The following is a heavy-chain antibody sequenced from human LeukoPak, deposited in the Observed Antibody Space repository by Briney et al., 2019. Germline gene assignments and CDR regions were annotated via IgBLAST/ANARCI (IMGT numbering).Heavy chain of an antibody. CDR1: GITFRGYW. J-gene: IGHJ4*02. D-gene: IGHD6-19*01. V-gene: IGHV3-7*04. CDR3: ARALYTSGWYPDYFDF. Sequence: GGSLRLSCVASGITFRGYWMTWVRQAPGRGLEWVANIKQDGSEKYYEDSVKGRFTISRDNAQNSLYLQMNSLRAEDTAVYYCARALYTSGWYPDYFDFWGQGTLVTVSS. CDR2: IKQDGSEK.